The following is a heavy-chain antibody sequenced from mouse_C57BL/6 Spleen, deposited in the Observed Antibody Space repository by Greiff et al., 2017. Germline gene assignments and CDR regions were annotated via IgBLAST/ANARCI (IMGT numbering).Heavy chain of an antibody. Sequence: QVQLQQPGAELVRPGSSVKLSCKASGYTFTSYWMHWVKQRPIQGLEWIGNIDPSDSETHYTQKFKDKATLTVDKSSSTAYMQLSSLTSDDSAVYYCARDSSDPFDYWGQGTTLTVSS. J-gene: IGHJ2*01. V-gene: IGHV1-52*01. D-gene: IGHD3-2*02. CDR2: IDPSDSET. CDR1: GYTFTSYW. CDR3: ARDSSDPFDY.